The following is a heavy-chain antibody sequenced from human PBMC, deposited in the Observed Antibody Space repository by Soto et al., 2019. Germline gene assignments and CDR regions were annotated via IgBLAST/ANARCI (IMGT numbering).Heavy chain of an antibody. CDR2: INSDGRST. CDR3: AKGYSGYDYAN. CDR1: GFTFSSYW. J-gene: IGHJ4*02. D-gene: IGHD5-12*01. V-gene: IGHV3-74*01. Sequence: PGGSLRLSCAASGFTFSSYWMHWVRQAPGKGLVWVSRINSDGRSTTYADSVKGRFTTSRDNAKNTLYLQMNSLSAEDTAVYFCAKGYSGYDYANWGQGSLVTVSS.